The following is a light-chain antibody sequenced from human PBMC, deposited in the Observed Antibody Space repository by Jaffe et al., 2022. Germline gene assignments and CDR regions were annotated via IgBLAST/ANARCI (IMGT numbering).Light chain of an antibody. CDR2: GSS. CDR1: QTVTSNY. CDR3: QQYALSPWT. J-gene: IGKJ1*01. V-gene: IGKV3-20*01. Sequence: EIVLTQSPGTLSLSLGERATLSCRASQTVTSNYLAWYQQKPGQTPRLLIYGSSIRATGVLDRFSGSGSGTDFTLTISRLEPEDFAVYFCQQYALSPWTFGQGTKVEI.